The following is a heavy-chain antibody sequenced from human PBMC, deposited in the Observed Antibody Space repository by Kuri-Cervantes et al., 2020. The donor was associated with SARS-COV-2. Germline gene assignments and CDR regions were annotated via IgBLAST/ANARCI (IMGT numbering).Heavy chain of an antibody. CDR2: IYHSGST. V-gene: IGHV4-38-2*01. CDR3: ARLRQQSVAFDI. J-gene: IGHJ3*02. CDR1: GFTFSSYG. Sequence: GSLRLSCAASGFTFSSYGMHWVRQPPGKGLEWIGSIYHSGSTYYNPSLKSRVTISVDTSKNQFSLKLSSVTAADTAVYYCARLRQQSVAFDIWGQGTMVTVSS. D-gene: IGHD1/OR15-1a*01.